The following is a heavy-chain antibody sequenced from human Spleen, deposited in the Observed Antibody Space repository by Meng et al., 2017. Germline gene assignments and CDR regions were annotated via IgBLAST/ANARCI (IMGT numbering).Heavy chain of an antibody. V-gene: IGHV4-59*01. J-gene: IGHJ4*02. CDR1: GGSISSYY. CDR2: IYYSGST. CDR3: ARNPGYSSGWYAS. D-gene: IGHD6-19*01. Sequence: SETLSLTCTVAGGSISSYYWSWIRQLPGKGLEWIGYIYYSGSTNYNPSLKSRVTIPVDTSKNQLSLKLSSVTAAETAVYYRARNPGYSSGWYASWGQGTLVTVSS.